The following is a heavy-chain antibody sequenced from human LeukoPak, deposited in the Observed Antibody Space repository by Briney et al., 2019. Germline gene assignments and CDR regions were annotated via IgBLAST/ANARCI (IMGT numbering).Heavy chain of an antibody. CDR1: GGSFSGYY. CDR3: ARGRIAVAGIFDY. D-gene: IGHD6-19*01. V-gene: IGHV4-34*01. CDR2: INHSGST. Sequence: SETLSLTCAVYGGSFSGYYWSWIRQPPGKGLEWIGEINHSGSTNYNPSLKSRVTISVDTSKNQFSLKLSSVTAADTAVYYCARGRIAVAGIFDYWGQGTLVTVPS. J-gene: IGHJ4*02.